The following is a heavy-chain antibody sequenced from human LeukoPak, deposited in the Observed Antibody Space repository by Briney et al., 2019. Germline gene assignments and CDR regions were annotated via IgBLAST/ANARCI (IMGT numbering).Heavy chain of an antibody. Sequence: SETLSLTCTVSGGSISSYYWSWIRQPPGKGLEWIGYIYYSGSTNYNPSLKSRVTISVDTSKNQFSLKLSSVTAADTAVYYCARTRGYSYGPGGYWGQGTLVTVSS. CDR3: ARTRGYSYGPGGY. J-gene: IGHJ4*02. D-gene: IGHD5-18*01. CDR1: GGSISSYY. CDR2: IYYSGST. V-gene: IGHV4-59*12.